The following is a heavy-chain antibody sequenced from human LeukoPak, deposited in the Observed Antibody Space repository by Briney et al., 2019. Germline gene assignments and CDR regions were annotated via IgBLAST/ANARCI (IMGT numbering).Heavy chain of an antibody. CDR1: GGSISSYY. J-gene: IGHJ3*02. V-gene: IGHV4-59*08. D-gene: IGHD3-22*01. Sequence: PSETLSLTCTVSGGSISSYYWSWIRQPPGKGLEWIGYIYYSGSTNYNPSLKSRVTISVDTSKNQFSLKLSSVTAADTAVYYCARRAYYYDSSGYPNDAFDIWGQGTMVTVSS. CDR3: ARRAYYYDSSGYPNDAFDI. CDR2: IYYSGST.